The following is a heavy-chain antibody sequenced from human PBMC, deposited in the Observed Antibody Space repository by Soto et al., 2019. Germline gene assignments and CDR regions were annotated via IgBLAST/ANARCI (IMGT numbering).Heavy chain of an antibody. Sequence: GGSLRLSCAASGFTFSSYAMSWVRQAPGEGLEWVSAISGSGGSTDYADSVKGRFTISRDNSKNTLYYCARLVVVAATPSPFDPWGQGTLVTSPQ. CDR3: P. J-gene: IGHJ5*02. CDR1: GFTFSSYA. CDR2: ISGSGGST. V-gene: IGHV3-23*01. D-gene: IGHD2-15*01.